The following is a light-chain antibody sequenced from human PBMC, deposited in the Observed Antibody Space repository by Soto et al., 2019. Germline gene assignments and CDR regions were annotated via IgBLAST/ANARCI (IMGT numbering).Light chain of an antibody. CDR3: QQYGSPGT. Sequence: IVLTQSPGTLSLSPGERATLSCRANQTVSSNYLAWYQQRPGQAPRLLIYDASTRATGTPDRFSGSGSGTDFTLTISRLEPEDFAVYYCQQYGSPGTFGQGTKVDIK. CDR2: DAS. V-gene: IGKV3-20*01. J-gene: IGKJ1*01. CDR1: QTVSSNY.